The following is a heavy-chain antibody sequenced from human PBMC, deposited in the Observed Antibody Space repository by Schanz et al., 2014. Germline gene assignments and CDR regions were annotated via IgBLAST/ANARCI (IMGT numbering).Heavy chain of an antibody. CDR2: LSFDSRHI. CDR3: ARDGVAATTDFEY. CDR1: GFSFDSYN. J-gene: IGHJ4*02. Sequence: EVLLVDSGGGLVQPGGSLRLSCTASGFSFDSYNMNWVRQSPGKGLEWVAFLSFDSRHIYYADSVKGRFTISRDNAKSSLHLQRNSLRADDTAVYYCARDGVAATTDFEYWGQGALVTVSS. D-gene: IGHD1-1*01. V-gene: IGHV3-21*02.